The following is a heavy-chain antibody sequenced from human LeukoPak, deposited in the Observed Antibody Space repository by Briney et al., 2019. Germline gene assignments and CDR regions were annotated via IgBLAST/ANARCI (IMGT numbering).Heavy chain of an antibody. D-gene: IGHD2-2*01. CDR2: IIPILGIA. CDR3: ARGYQLLIFDY. CDR1: GGTFSSYS. J-gene: IGHJ4*02. Sequence: VKVSCKASGGTFSSYSISWVRQPPGQGREWMGRIIPILGIANYAQKFQGRVTITADKSTSTAYMELSSLSSEDTAVYYCARGYQLLIFDYWGQGTLVTVSS. V-gene: IGHV1-69*10.